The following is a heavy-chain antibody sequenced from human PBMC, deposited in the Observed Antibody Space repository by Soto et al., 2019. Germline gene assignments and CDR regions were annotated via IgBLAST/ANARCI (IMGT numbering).Heavy chain of an antibody. CDR1: GFTFSSYA. V-gene: IGHV3-23*01. J-gene: IGHJ4*02. Sequence: GGSLRLSCAASGFTFSSYAMSWVRQAPGKGLEWVSAISGSGGSTYYADSVRGRFTISRDNSKNTLYLQMNSLRAEDTAVYYCAKEQQIGYGRMAVAGTLDYWGQGTLVTVSS. D-gene: IGHD6-19*01. CDR3: AKEQQIGYGRMAVAGTLDY. CDR2: ISGSGGST.